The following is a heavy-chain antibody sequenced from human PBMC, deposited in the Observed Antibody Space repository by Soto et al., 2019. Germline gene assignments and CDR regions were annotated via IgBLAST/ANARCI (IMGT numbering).Heavy chain of an antibody. CDR1: GGCINSYH. D-gene: IGHD5-18*01. Sequence: SETLSLTCTVSGGCINSYHWTWLLQPPGKGLEWIGYIYYTGSTNYNPSLKSRVTISVDTSKNQFSLNLNSVTAADTAVYYCARIGYSYGYFYYGMDVWGQGTTVTVS. J-gene: IGHJ6*02. CDR3: ARIGYSYGYFYYGMDV. V-gene: IGHV4-59*01. CDR2: IYYTGST.